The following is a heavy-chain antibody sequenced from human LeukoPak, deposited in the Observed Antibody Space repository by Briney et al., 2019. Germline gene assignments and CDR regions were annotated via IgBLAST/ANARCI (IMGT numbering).Heavy chain of an antibody. D-gene: IGHD4-23*01. CDR1: GFTFSSYS. CDR2: INWNGGST. J-gene: IGHJ4*02. CDR3: ARSVARGPTYIYYFDY. Sequence: GGSLRLSCAASGFTFSSYSMSWVRQAPGKGLEWVSGINWNGGSTGYADSVKGRFTISRDNAKNSLYLQMNSLRAEDTALYYCARSVARGPTYIYYFDYWGQGTLVTVSS. V-gene: IGHV3-20*04.